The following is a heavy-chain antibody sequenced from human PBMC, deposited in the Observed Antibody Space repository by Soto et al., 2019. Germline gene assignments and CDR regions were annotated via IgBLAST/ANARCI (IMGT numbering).Heavy chain of an antibody. D-gene: IGHD3-22*01. J-gene: IGHJ4*02. CDR1: GFDVNNTD. CDR2: IYSGGYT. V-gene: IGHV3-66*01. Sequence: EVQLVESGGDLVQRGGSLRLSCAASGFDVNNTDMSWVRQAPGKGLEWVSVIYSGGYTNYADSVKGRFIVSRDSPKNTLYLQMDSLRAEETAVYYCVREAIIVIAAPEYYFDYWGQGTLVTVSS. CDR3: VREAIIVIAAPEYYFDY.